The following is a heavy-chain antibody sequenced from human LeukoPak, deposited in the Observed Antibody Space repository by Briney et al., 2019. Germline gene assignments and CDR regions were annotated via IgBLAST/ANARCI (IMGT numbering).Heavy chain of an antibody. V-gene: IGHV1-2*04. CDR3: ARDPGARLGNSYGPYYFDY. Sequence: ASVRVSCKASGYTFTGYYMHWVRQAPGQGLEWMGWINPNSGGTNYAQKFQGWVTMTRDTSISTAYMELSRLRSDDTAVYYCARDPGARLGNSYGPYYFDYWGQGTLVTVSS. D-gene: IGHD5-18*01. CDR2: INPNSGGT. J-gene: IGHJ4*02. CDR1: GYTFTGYY.